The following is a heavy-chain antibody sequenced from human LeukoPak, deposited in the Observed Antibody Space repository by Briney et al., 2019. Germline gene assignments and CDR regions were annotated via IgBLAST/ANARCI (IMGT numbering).Heavy chain of an antibody. D-gene: IGHD7-27*01. CDR1: GGSFSGYY. Sequence: SETLSLTCTVYGGSFSGYYWTWIRQPPGKGLEWIGEINQSGSTNYKPSLKSRVTISVDTSKNQFSLMLSSVTAADTAVYYCARREFPLLGPYFFDYWGQGTLVTVSS. CDR3: ARREFPLLGPYFFDY. V-gene: IGHV4-34*01. CDR2: INQSGST. J-gene: IGHJ4*02.